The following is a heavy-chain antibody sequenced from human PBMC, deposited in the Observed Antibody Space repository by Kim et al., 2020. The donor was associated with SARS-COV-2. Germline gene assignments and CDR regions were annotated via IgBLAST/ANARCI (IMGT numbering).Heavy chain of an antibody. CDR1: GYTLTNYV. J-gene: IGHJ4*02. D-gene: IGHD2-8*01. V-gene: IGHV1-3*01. CDR3: AVLYYPTQPVPIDS. Sequence: ASVKVSCKASGYTLTNYVIHWVRQAPGQRPECMGWVSGGSGDTVYSQRFQARVTITRDTSATTAYMELSSLRSEDTAVYYCAVLYYPTQPVPIDSWGQGTLVTVSS. CDR2: VSGGSGDT.